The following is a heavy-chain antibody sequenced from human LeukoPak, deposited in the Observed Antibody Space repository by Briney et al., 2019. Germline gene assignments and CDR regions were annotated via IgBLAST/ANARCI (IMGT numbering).Heavy chain of an antibody. CDR3: ARGSFLITFGGFIV. CDR2: ISSSGSPI. D-gene: IGHD3-16*02. Sequence: GGSLRLSCATSGFTFSDYYMRWIRQAPGKGLAWVSYISSSGSPIYYADSVKGRFTISRDNAKNSLFLQMNSLRAEDTAVYDCARGSFLITFGGFIVWGKGTLVTVSS. J-gene: IGHJ4*02. CDR1: GFTFSDYY. V-gene: IGHV3-11*04.